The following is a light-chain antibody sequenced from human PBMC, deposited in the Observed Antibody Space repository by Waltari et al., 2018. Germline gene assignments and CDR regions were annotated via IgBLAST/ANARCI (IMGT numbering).Light chain of an antibody. CDR2: EGV. CDR1: SSDFGTSDL. V-gene: IGLV2-23*01. Sequence: QPVLTQPASVSGSAGQSITIPCTGTSSDFGTSDLVSWYQHHPGKAPKVIIYEGVKRPSGVSDRFSGSKSGTTASLTISGLQADDEAEYYCCSYAGTTTYVFGGGTSVTVL. J-gene: IGLJ1*01. CDR3: CSYAGTTTYV.